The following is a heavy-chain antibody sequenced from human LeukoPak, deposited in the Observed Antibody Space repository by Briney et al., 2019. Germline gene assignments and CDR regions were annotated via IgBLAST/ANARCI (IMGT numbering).Heavy chain of an antibody. CDR3: AKDPSVVVPAAIRVIGRY. CDR1: RLTFSSYA. J-gene: IGHJ4*02. D-gene: IGHD2-2*01. Sequence: PGGSLRLSCAASRLTFSSYAMSWVRQAPGKGLEWVSAISGSGGSTYYADSVKGRFTISRDNSKNTLYLQMNSLRAEDTAVYYCAKDPSVVVPAAIRVIGRYWGQGTLVTVSS. V-gene: IGHV3-23*01. CDR2: ISGSGGST.